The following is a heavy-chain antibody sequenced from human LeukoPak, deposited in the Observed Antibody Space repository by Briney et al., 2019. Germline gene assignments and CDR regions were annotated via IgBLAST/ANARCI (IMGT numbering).Heavy chain of an antibody. V-gene: IGHV4-39*01. CDR3: ARHPISGYYYFDY. CDR1: GGSISSSSYY. J-gene: IGHJ4*02. D-gene: IGHD3-22*01. Sequence: SETLSLTCTVSGGSISSSSYYWGWIRQPPGKGLEWIGSIYHSGSTYYNPSLKSRVTISVDTSKNQFSLKLSSVTAADTAVYYCARHPISGYYYFDYWGQGTLVTVSS. CDR2: IYHSGST.